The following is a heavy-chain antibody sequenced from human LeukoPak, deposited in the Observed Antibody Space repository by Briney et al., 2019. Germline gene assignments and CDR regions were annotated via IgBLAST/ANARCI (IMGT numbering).Heavy chain of an antibody. V-gene: IGHV3-48*03. D-gene: IGHD2-2*01. CDR1: GFTFSIFE. CDR3: ARSDCSSTSCYFSFDY. Sequence: GGSLRLSCTVSGFTFSIFEMNWVRQAPGKGLEWVAYITNSGSTIDYADSVKGRFTISRDNAKNSLYLQMNSLRDEDTAVYYCARSDCSSTSCYFSFDYWGQGTLVTVSS. CDR2: ITNSGSTI. J-gene: IGHJ4*02.